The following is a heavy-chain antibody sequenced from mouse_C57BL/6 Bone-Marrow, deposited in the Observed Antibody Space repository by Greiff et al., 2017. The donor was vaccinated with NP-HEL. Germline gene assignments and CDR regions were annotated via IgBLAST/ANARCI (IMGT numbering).Heavy chain of an antibody. Sequence: VQRVESGPELVKPGASVKISCKASGYSFTSYYIHWVKQRPGQGLEWIGWIYPGSGNTKYNEKFKGKATLTADTSSSTAYMQLSSLTSEDSAVYYCARSRMVTPYWYFDVWGTGTTVTVSS. CDR3: ARSRMVTPYWYFDV. CDR1: GYSFTSYY. J-gene: IGHJ1*03. V-gene: IGHV1-66*01. CDR2: IYPGSGNT. D-gene: IGHD2-2*01.